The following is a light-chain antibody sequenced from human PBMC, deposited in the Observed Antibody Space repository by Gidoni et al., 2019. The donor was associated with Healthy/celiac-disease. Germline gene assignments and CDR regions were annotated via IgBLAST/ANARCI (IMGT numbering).Light chain of an antibody. Sequence: SYELTLPPSVSVSPGKTASITCSGDKLGDTYACWYQQKPGQSPVRVIYQASQRPAGIPERFSGSNSGNTATLTISGTQAMDEADYYCQAWDSSIYVFGTGTKVTVL. CDR2: QAS. V-gene: IGLV3-1*01. CDR3: QAWDSSIYV. J-gene: IGLJ1*01. CDR1: KLGDTY.